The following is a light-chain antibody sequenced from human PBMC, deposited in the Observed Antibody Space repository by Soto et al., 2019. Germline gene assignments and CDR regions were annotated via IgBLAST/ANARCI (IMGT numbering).Light chain of an antibody. Sequence: QSALTQPPSASGSPGQSVTISCTGTSSDVGGYNYVSWYQQHPGKAPKLMIYEVSKRPSGVPDRFSGSKSGNTASLTVSGLQAEDEADYYCCSYTSFSTYVFGTGTKVTV. CDR3: CSYTSFSTYV. CDR2: EVS. V-gene: IGLV2-8*01. J-gene: IGLJ1*01. CDR1: SSDVGGYNY.